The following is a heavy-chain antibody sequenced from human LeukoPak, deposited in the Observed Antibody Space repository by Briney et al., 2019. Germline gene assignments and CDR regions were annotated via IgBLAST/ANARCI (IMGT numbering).Heavy chain of an antibody. CDR3: ALYYYDSSGYPFFDY. V-gene: IGHV1-2*02. CDR2: INPNSGGT. J-gene: IGHJ4*02. CDR1: GYTFTGYY. Sequence: GASVKVSCKASGYTFTGYYMHWVRQAPGQGLEWMGWINPNSGGTNYAQKFQGRVTMTRDTSISTAYMELSRLRSDDTAVYYCALYYYDSSGYPFFDYWGQGTLVTVSS. D-gene: IGHD3-22*01.